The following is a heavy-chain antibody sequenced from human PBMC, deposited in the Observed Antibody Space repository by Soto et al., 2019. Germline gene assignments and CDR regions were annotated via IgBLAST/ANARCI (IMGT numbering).Heavy chain of an antibody. J-gene: IGHJ4*02. V-gene: IGHV3-49*03. CDR1: GFTFGDYA. D-gene: IGHD3-22*01. CDR3: TRDRLKYYYDSSGYYY. CDR2: IRSKAYGGTT. Sequence: LRLSCTASGFTFGDYAMSWFRQAPGKGLEWVGFIRSKAYGGTTEYAASVKGRFTISRDDSKSIAYLQMNSLKTEDTAVYYCTRDRLKYYYDSSGYYYWGQGTLVTVSS.